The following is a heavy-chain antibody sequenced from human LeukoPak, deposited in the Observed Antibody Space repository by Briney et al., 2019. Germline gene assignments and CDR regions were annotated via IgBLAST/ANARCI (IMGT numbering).Heavy chain of an antibody. Sequence: GGSLRLSCAASGFTFNNYNMNWVRQAPGKGLEWVAVISYDGSNKYFADSVQGRFTISRDNSKNTLYLQMNSLRAEDTAVYYCARDRAAMGPTSFDYWGQGTLVTVSS. CDR2: ISYDGSNK. CDR1: GFTFNNYN. D-gene: IGHD5-18*01. J-gene: IGHJ4*02. CDR3: ARDRAAMGPTSFDY. V-gene: IGHV3-30*03.